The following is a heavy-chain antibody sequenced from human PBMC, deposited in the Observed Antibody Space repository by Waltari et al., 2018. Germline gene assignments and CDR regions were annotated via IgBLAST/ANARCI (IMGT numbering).Heavy chain of an antibody. D-gene: IGHD3-16*02. CDR3: AKGSRGYTNYFFDY. Sequence: EVPWLESAGGLVQPGGALRLSCSASGFSFMGFAMSWVRQAPGGGLEWVASISGSGATPFYADSVKGRFTIVRDNSKDTVYLQMNSLRVDDSAVYYCAKGSRGYTNYFFDYWGQGALVTVSS. CDR1: GFSFMGFA. V-gene: IGHV3-23*01. J-gene: IGHJ4*02. CDR2: ISGSGATP.